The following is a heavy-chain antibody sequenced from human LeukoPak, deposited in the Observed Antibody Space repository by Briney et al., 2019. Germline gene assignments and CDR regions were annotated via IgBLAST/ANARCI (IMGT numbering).Heavy chain of an antibody. Sequence: GVSLRLSCAASGFTFSSYWMSWVRQAPGKGLEWVANIKQDGSEKYYVDSVKGRFTISRDNAKNSLYLQMNSLRAENTAVYYCARDPVLRYVDYWGQGTLVTVSS. CDR3: ARDPVLRYVDY. CDR1: GFTFSSYW. J-gene: IGHJ4*02. CDR2: IKQDGSEK. V-gene: IGHV3-7*01. D-gene: IGHD3-9*01.